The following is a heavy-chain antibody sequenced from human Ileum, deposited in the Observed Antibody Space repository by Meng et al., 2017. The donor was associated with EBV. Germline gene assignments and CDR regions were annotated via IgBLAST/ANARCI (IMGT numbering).Heavy chain of an antibody. Sequence: QVQLVQSGAEVKNPGASVKVPCKASGYTFTGYYIHWVRQAPGQGLEWMGWINPNTGGTKYAQKFQGWVTLTRDTSISTTYMELSRLRSDDTAVYYCARGRYELIWGLFDPWGQGTMVTVSS. CDR1: GYTFTGYY. V-gene: IGHV1-2*04. J-gene: IGHJ5*02. CDR3: ARGRYELIWGLFDP. CDR2: INPNTGGT. D-gene: IGHD1-1*01.